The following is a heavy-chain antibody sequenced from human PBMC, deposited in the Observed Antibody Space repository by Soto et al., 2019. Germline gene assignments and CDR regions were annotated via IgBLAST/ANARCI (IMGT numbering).Heavy chain of an antibody. CDR1: GFTFTNYW. Sequence: EVQLVESGGGLVQPGGSLKLSCAASGFTFTNYWIHWVRQAPGKGLVWVSRINSDGSNINYADFVKGRFTISGDNAKTTVYLQMNSLRAEDTAVYFCASSATGLYGDYNWGQGALVTVSS. V-gene: IGHV3-74*01. CDR2: INSDGSNI. CDR3: ASSATGLYGDYN. J-gene: IGHJ4*02. D-gene: IGHD4-17*01.